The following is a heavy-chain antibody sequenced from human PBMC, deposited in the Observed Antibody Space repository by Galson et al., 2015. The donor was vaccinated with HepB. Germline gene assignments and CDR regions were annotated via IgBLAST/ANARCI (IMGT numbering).Heavy chain of an antibody. Sequence: SVKVSCKASGYTFTSYDINWVRQATGQGLEWMGWMNPNSGNTGYAQKFQGRVTMTRNTSISTAYMELSSLRSEDTAVYYCASPFDCSGGSCYAFDIWGQGTMVTVSS. V-gene: IGHV1-8*01. CDR3: ASPFDCSGGSCYAFDI. J-gene: IGHJ3*02. CDR1: GYTFTSYD. CDR2: MNPNSGNT. D-gene: IGHD2-15*01.